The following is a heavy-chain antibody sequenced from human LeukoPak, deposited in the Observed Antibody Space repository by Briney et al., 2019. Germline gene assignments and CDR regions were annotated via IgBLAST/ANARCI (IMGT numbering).Heavy chain of an antibody. J-gene: IGHJ4*02. CDR3: ARGRGKLDY. D-gene: IGHD4-23*01. CDR2: ISYSGST. V-gene: IGHV4-59*12. CDR1: GGSNSNYY. Sequence: PSETLSLTCAVSGGSNSNYYWSWIRQPPGKGLEWIGYISYSGSTNYNPSLKSRVTISVDTSKNQFSLKLSSVTAADTAVYYCARGRGKLDYWGQGTLVTVSS.